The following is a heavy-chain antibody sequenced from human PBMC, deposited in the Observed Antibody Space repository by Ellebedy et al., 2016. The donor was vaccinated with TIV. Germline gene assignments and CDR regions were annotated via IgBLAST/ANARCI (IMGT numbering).Heavy chain of an antibody. CDR3: ARITISPGFYHDY. CDR1: GFTFNSYW. D-gene: IGHD3-3*01. V-gene: IGHV3-7*03. J-gene: IGHJ4*02. Sequence: PGGSLRLSCTVSGFTFNSYWMSWVRQAPGKGLEWVATIKKDGSDKYHVDSMKGRFTISRDNAQNSLYLQMNSLRADDTAVYYCARITISPGFYHDYWGQGALVTVSS. CDR2: IKKDGSDK.